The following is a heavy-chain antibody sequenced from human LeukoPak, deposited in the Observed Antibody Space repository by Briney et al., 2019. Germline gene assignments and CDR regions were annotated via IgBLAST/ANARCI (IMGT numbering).Heavy chain of an antibody. Sequence: ASVKVSCKASRYTFTRYYMHWVRQAPGQGREWMGGINPNSGGTNNAQKFQGRVTMTRDTSMSTAYMELSRLRSDDTAVYDCARTLRGDFWSGYYFDYWGQGTLVTVSS. J-gene: IGHJ4*02. CDR2: INPNSGGT. D-gene: IGHD3-3*01. CDR3: ARTLRGDFWSGYYFDY. V-gene: IGHV1-2*02. CDR1: RYTFTRYY.